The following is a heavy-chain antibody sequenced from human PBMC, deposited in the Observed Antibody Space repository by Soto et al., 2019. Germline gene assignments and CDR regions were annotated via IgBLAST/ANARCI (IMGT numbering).Heavy chain of an antibody. Sequence: SETLSLTCPPSPGSISRSSYYSGWIRPPPGKGLEWIGRIYYSGSPYNNPSLKSPVTISVHTPKNQFSLKLSSATAAHTAVYYCARLGYSSSWYYYYYGRDVWGQGTTVTVSS. D-gene: IGHD6-13*01. CDR3: ARLGYSSSWYYYYYGRDV. V-gene: IGHV4-39*01. CDR1: PGSISRSSYY. J-gene: IGHJ6*02. CDR2: IYYSGSP.